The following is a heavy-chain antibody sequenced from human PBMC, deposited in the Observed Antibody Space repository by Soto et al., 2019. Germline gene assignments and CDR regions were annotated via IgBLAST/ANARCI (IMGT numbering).Heavy chain of an antibody. CDR3: ARGIQVDWFDP. CDR1: GGTFSSYA. V-gene: IGHV1-69*13. D-gene: IGHD1-26*01. J-gene: IGHJ5*02. Sequence: SPKVSCKASGGTFSSYAISWVPEAAGEGIEWMRGRIHSLGTANYAQKFQGRVTITADESTRAAYMELSSLRSEDTAVYYCARGIQVDWFDPWGQATLVTVSS. CDR2: RIHSLGTA.